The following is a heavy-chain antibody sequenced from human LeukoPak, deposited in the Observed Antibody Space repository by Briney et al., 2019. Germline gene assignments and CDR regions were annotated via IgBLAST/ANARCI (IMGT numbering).Heavy chain of an antibody. J-gene: IGHJ6*02. D-gene: IGHD3-10*01. CDR2: LSGSGGST. CDR1: GFTFSSYA. V-gene: IGHV3-23*01. CDR3: AKAMAPYYYYGMDV. Sequence: PGGSLRVSCAASGFTFSSYAMSWVRQAPGKGLEWVSALSGSGGSTYYADSVKGRFTISRDNSKNTLCVQMNSLRAEDTAVYYCAKAMAPYYYYGMDVWGQGTTVTVSS.